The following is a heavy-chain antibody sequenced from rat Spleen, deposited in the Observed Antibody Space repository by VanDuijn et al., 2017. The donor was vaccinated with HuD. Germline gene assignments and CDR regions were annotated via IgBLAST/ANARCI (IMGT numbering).Heavy chain of an antibody. D-gene: IGHD3-4*01. CDR3: TRGPPMDA. Sequence: EVQLVESGGGLVHPGRSLKLSCVASGFTFNNDWMTWIRQPPGKGLEWVASITYNGGSAYYPDSVKGRFTISRDNAKRTLYLQMNSLRSEDTATYYCTRGPPMDAWGQGVMVTVSS. CDR1: GFTFNNDW. V-gene: IGHV5-31*01. J-gene: IGHJ2*01. CDR2: ITYNGGSA.